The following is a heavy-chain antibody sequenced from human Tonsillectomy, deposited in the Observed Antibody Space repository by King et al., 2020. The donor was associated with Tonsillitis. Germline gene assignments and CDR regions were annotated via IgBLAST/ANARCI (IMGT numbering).Heavy chain of an antibody. D-gene: IGHD2-15*01. V-gene: IGHV1-2*02. Sequence: VQLVESGAEVKKPGASVKVSCKASGYSFTDYYIHWVRQAPRQGLEWMGWINPYSGDTNYAQNFQGGVTMTRDTSITTAYMELGRLTSDDTAVYYCARGRYCSGGSCYSHFDYWGQGTQVTVSS. CDR1: GYSFTDYY. CDR2: INPYSGDT. J-gene: IGHJ4*02. CDR3: ARGRYCSGGSCYSHFDY.